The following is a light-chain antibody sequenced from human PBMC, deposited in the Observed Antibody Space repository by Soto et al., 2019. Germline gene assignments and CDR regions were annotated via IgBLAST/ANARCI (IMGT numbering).Light chain of an antibody. CDR3: SSYAGSNTYV. CDR1: SSDVGAYNY. J-gene: IGLJ1*01. V-gene: IGLV2-8*01. Sequence: SVVAKPPPAAGSPGQAVTHSCPGTSSDVGAYNYVSWYQQHPGKGPKLMIYEVSKRPSGVPDRFSGSKSGNTASLTVSGLQAEDETDYYCSSYAGSNTYVFGTGTKVTVL. CDR2: EVS.